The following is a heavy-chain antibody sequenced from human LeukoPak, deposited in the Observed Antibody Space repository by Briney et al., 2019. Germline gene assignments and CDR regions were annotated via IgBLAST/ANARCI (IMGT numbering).Heavy chain of an antibody. J-gene: IGHJ6*03. CDR2: IKQDGSEK. CDR3: ARRLRVWEQQRKHYYYYYYMDV. V-gene: IGHV3-7*01. D-gene: IGHD6-13*01. Sequence: PGESLRLSCAVSGFTFTAYAMTWFRQTPGKGLEWVANIKQDGSEKYYVDSVKGRFTISRDNAKNSLYLQMNSLRAEDTAVYYCARRLRVWEQQRKHYYYYYYMDVWGKGTTVTVSS. CDR1: GFTFTAYA.